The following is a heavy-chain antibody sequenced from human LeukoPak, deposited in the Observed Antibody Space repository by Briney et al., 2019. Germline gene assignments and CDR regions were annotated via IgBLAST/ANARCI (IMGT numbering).Heavy chain of an antibody. CDR3: AKDLGSRYDSSGYDPYNWFDP. D-gene: IGHD3-22*01. CDR2: ISGSGGST. Sequence: PGGSLRLSCAASGFTFSSYGMSWVRQAPGRGLEWVSAISGSGGSTYYADSVKGRFTISRDNSKNTLYLQMNSLRAEDTAVYYCAKDLGSRYDSSGYDPYNWFDPWGQGTLVTVSS. J-gene: IGHJ5*02. CDR1: GFTFSSYG. V-gene: IGHV3-23*01.